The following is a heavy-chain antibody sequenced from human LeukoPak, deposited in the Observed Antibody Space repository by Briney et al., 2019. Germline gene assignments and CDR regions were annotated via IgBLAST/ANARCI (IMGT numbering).Heavy chain of an antibody. D-gene: IGHD5-12*01. Sequence: RGSLRLSCAASGFTFSSYSMNWVRQAPGKGLEWVSSISSSSYIYYADLVKGRFTISRDNAKNSLYLQMNSLRAEDTAVYYCARDIVGYSGYDLSGYWGQGTLVTVSS. V-gene: IGHV3-21*01. CDR2: ISSSSYI. CDR3: ARDIVGYSGYDLSGY. J-gene: IGHJ4*02. CDR1: GFTFSSYS.